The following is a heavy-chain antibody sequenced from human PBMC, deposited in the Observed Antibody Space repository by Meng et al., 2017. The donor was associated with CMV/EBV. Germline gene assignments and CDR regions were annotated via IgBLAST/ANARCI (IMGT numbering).Heavy chain of an antibody. J-gene: IGHJ4*02. Sequence: ASVKVSCKASGYTFTGYYMHGVRQPPGQGLAWMGWINPNSGGTNYAQKFQGRVTMTRDTSISTAYMELSRLRSEDTAVYYCARAVASSHTIDYWGQGTLVTVSS. V-gene: IGHV1-2*02. D-gene: IGHD1-26*01. CDR2: INPNSGGT. CDR1: GYTFTGYY. CDR3: ARAVASSHTIDY.